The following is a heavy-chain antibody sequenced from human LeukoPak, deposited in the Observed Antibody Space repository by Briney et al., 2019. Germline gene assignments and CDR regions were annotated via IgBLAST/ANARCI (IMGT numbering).Heavy chain of an antibody. CDR1: GGTFSSYA. CDR3: ARDYKYYDSSGYFDAFDI. CDR2: IIPIFGTG. D-gene: IGHD3-22*01. J-gene: IGHJ3*02. V-gene: IGHV1-69*01. Sequence: SVKVSCKASGGTFSSYAISWVRQAPGQGLEWMGGIIPIFGTGNYAQNFQGRVTITADESTSTVYMDLSRLRSEDTAVYYCARDYKYYDSSGYFDAFDIWGQGTMVTVSS.